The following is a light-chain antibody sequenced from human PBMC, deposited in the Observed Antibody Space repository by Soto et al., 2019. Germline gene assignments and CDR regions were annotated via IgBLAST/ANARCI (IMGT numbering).Light chain of an antibody. CDR3: QQYGSSSTWT. J-gene: IGKJ1*01. CDR2: AAS. CDR1: QSVSSAY. Sequence: EIVLTQSPGTLTLSPRERATLSCRASQSVSSAYLAWYQHKPGQPPTLLIYAASSRVTGIPDRFSGSGSGTDITLTISRLEPEDFAVYYCQQYGSSSTWTFGQGTNVEIK. V-gene: IGKV3-20*01.